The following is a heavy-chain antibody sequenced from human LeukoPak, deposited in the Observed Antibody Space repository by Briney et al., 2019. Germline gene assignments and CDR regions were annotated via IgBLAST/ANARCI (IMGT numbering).Heavy chain of an antibody. CDR2: IRYDGSNK. CDR3: AKDGVRYGDKYNWFDP. CDR1: GFTFSSYG. Sequence: GSLRLSCEASGFTFSSYGMHWVRQAPGKGLEWVAFIRYDGSNKYYADSVKGRFTVSRDNSKNTLYLQMNSLRAEDTAVYYCAKDGVRYGDKYNWFDPWGQGTLDTVSS. J-gene: IGHJ5*02. D-gene: IGHD3-10*01. V-gene: IGHV3-30*02.